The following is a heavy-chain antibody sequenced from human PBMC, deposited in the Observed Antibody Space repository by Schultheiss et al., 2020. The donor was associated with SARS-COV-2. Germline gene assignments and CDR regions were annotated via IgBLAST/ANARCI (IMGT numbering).Heavy chain of an antibody. CDR3: ARHLQLWSPFDY. V-gene: IGHV3-53*04. Sequence: GESLKISCAASGFTVSSNYMSWVRQAPGKGLEWVSVIYSGGSTYYADSVKGRFTISRHNSKNTLYLQMNSLRAEDTAVYSCARHLQLWSPFDYWGQGTLVTVSS. CDR1: GFTVSSNY. J-gene: IGHJ4*02. D-gene: IGHD5-18*01. CDR2: IYSGGST.